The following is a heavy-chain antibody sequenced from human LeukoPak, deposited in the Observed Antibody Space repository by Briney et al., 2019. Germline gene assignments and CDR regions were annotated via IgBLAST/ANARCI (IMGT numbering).Heavy chain of an antibody. CDR1: GYTFTSYA. D-gene: IGHD3-16*02. CDR2: INAGNGNT. CDR3: ARDGDYTYYDYVWGSYPYFDY. J-gene: IGHJ4*02. Sequence: ASVKVSCKASGYTFTSYAMHWVRQAPGQRLEWMGWINAGNGNTKYSQKFQGRVTITRDTSASTVYMELSSLRSEDTAVYYCARDGDYTYYDYVWGSYPYFDYWGQGTLVTVSS. V-gene: IGHV1-3*01.